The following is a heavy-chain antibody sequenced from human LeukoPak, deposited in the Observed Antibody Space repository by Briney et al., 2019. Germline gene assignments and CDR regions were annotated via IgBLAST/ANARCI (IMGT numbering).Heavy chain of an antibody. J-gene: IGHJ4*01. V-gene: IGHV4-38-2*02. CDR2: INHRGST. D-gene: IGHD3-22*01. CDR1: GYSISTDYY. CDR3: ARVGDTSGYYQHFDY. Sequence: PSETLSLTCSVSGYSISTDYYWGWIRQAPGKELEWIGIINHRGSTNYNPSLKSRVTISPDTSKNQFSLKLSSVTAADTAVYYCARVGDTSGYYQHFDYWGQGTLVTVSS.